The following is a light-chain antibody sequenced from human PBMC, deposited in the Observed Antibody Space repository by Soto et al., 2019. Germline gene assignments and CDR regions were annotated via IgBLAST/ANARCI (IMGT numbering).Light chain of an antibody. CDR2: GAS. J-gene: IGKJ4*01. CDR1: QSVSSSY. Sequence: EIVLTQSPGTLSLSPGERATLSCRASQSVSSSYLAWYQQKPGQAPRQLIYGASSRPTGIPDGFSGSGSGTDSSRTNTRLEPADCAVYYCQHSRTSFGGATRVAIK. CDR3: QHSRTS. V-gene: IGKV3-20*01.